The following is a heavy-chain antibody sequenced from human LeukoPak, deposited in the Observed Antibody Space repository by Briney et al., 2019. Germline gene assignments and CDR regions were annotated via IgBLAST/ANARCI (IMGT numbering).Heavy chain of an antibody. CDR1: GLTFSGYS. J-gene: IGHJ4*02. CDR2: ISITSSTI. CDR3: AKERGVYGSFDY. Sequence: GGSLRLSCAASGLTFSGYSMNWVRQAPGQGLEWISYISITSSTIHYADSVKGRFTISRDNVKNSLFLQMNSLSDEDTAVYYCAKERGVYGSFDYWGQGTLVTVSS. D-gene: IGHD2-8*01. V-gene: IGHV3-48*02.